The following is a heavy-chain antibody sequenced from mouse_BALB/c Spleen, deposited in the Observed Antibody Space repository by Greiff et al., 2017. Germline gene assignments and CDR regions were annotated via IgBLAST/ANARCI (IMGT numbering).Heavy chain of an antibody. CDR2: ISSGSSTI. V-gene: IGHV5-17*02. D-gene: IGHD4-1*01. CDR3: ATRTGFYAMEE. CDR1: GFTFSSFG. Sequence: EVKLVESGGGLVQPGGSRKLSCAASGFTFSSFGMHWVRQAPEKGLEWVAYISSGSSTIYYADTVKGRFTLSRDKPKNTLFLPMTSRRSEDTAMYYCATRTGFYAMEEWGQGTSVT. J-gene: IGHJ4*01.